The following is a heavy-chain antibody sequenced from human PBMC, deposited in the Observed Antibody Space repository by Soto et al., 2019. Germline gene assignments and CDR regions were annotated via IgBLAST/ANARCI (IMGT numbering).Heavy chain of an antibody. V-gene: IGHV4-30-4*08. CDR2: IYYSGSI. J-gene: IGHJ6*02. D-gene: IGHD2-21*02. CDR3: AREDDGGDRDYYGLDV. CDR1: GGSISSDDYH. Sequence: SETLSLTCTVSGGSISSDDYHWTWIRHPPGKGLEWIGYIYYSGSIFYNPSLKSRVTISVDTSKNQFSLNLSSVTAADTAVYFCAREDDGGDRDYYGLDVWGQGTTVTVS.